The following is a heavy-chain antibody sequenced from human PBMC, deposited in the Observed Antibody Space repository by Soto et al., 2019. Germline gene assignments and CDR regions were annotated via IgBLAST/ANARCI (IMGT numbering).Heavy chain of an antibody. D-gene: IGHD1-26*01. V-gene: IGHV4-61*01. CDR2: IYYSGST. CDR1: GGSVSSGSYY. Sequence: SETLSLTCTVSGGSVSSGSYYWSWIRQPPGKGLEWIGYIYYSGSTNYKTSLKSRVTISVDTSKNQFSLKLSSVTAADTAVYYCARVSGSYYYGMDVWGQGTTVTVSS. J-gene: IGHJ6*02. CDR3: ARVSGSYYYGMDV.